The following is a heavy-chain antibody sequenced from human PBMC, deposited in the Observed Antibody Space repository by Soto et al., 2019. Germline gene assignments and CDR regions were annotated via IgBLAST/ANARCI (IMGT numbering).Heavy chain of an antibody. Sequence: ASVKVSCKASGYTFTSYAMHWVRQAPGQRLEWMGWINAGNGNTKYSQKFQGRVTITRDTSASTAYMELSSLRSEDTAVYYCARLGGSYYFSYLQHWGQGTLVTVSS. CDR1: GYTFTSYA. V-gene: IGHV1-3*01. CDR2: INAGNGNT. J-gene: IGHJ1*01. D-gene: IGHD1-26*01. CDR3: ARLGGSYYFSYLQH.